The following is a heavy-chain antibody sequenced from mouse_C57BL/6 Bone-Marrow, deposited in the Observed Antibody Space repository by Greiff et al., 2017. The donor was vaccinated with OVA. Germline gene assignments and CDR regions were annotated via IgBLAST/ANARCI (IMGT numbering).Heavy chain of an antibody. Sequence: QVQLQQPGAELVKPGASVKLSCKASGYTFTSYWMQWVKQRPGQGLEWIGEIDPSDSYTNYNQKFKGKATLNVDTSSSTASMQLSSLTSEDSAVYYCAREGGFPYYYAMDYWGQGTAVTVTS. J-gene: IGHJ4*01. CDR1: GYTFTSYW. V-gene: IGHV1-50*01. CDR3: AREGGFPYYYAMDY. CDR2: IDPSDSYT.